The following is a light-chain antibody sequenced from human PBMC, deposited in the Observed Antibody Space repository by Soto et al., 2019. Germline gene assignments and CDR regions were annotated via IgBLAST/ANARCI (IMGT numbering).Light chain of an antibody. Sequence: QSALTQPASVSGSPRQSITLSYTGTSSDIGGYDYVSWYQRHPGKAPKLIIYDVNNRPSGVSNRFSGSKSGNTASLTISGLQAEDEADYYCTSYASGSSHVVFGGGTKLTVL. CDR2: DVN. V-gene: IGLV2-14*01. CDR1: SSDIGGYDY. J-gene: IGLJ2*01. CDR3: TSYASGSSHVV.